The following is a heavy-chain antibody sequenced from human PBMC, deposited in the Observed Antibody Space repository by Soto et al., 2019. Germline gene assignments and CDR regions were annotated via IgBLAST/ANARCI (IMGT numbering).Heavy chain of an antibody. D-gene: IGHD3-22*01. CDR3: AKVVVFGVITLVSHFAY. J-gene: IGHJ4*02. Sequence: PSETLSLTCTVSGGSISSGGYYWSWIRQHPGKGLEWIGYIYYSGSTYYNPSLKSRVTISVDTSKNQLSLYLQMNSLRAEDTAVYYCAKVVVFGVITLVSHFAYWGQGTLVTVSS. CDR1: GGSISSGGYY. V-gene: IGHV4-31*03. CDR2: IYYSGST.